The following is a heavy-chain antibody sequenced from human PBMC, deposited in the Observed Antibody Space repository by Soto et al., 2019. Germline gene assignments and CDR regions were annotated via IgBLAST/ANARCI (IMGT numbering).Heavy chain of an antibody. J-gene: IGHJ4*02. Sequence: GGSLRVSCAASGFTFSSYAMNWVRQAPGKGLEWVALISYDGSNKYYADSVRGRFTISRDSSTNTLFLQMNSLRAADTAVYYCGRCTSTSCHLGSGYWGQGTLVTVSS. CDR2: ISYDGSNK. V-gene: IGHV3-30-3*01. D-gene: IGHD2-2*01. CDR3: GRCTSTSCHLGSGY. CDR1: GFTFSSYA.